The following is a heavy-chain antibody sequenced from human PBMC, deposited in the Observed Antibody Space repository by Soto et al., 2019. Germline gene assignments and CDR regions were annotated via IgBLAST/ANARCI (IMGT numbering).Heavy chain of an antibody. Sequence: QVQLVQSGAEVKKPGSSVKVSCKASGGTFSSYTISWVRQAPGQGLEWMGRIIPILGIANYAQKFQGRVTITANKSTSTAYMELSSLRSEDPAVYYCARAGSYVSPYNWFDPWGQGTLVTVSS. D-gene: IGHD3-16*01. J-gene: IGHJ5*02. CDR3: ARAGSYVSPYNWFDP. CDR1: GGTFSSYT. V-gene: IGHV1-69*02. CDR2: IIPILGIA.